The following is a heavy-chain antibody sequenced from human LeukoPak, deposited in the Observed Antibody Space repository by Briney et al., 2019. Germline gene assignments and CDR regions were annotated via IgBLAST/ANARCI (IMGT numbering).Heavy chain of an antibody. D-gene: IGHD1-26*01. J-gene: IGHJ4*02. CDR3: ARYMGPCYFDY. CDR1: GDSISSYY. V-gene: IGHV4-59*07. Sequence: SDTLSLTCTVSGDSISSYYWSWIRQPPGRGLEWIGYIYYIGSTNYNPSLKSRVTISVDTSKNQFSLKLSSVTAADTAVYYCARYMGPCYFDYWGQGTLVTVSS. CDR2: IYYIGST.